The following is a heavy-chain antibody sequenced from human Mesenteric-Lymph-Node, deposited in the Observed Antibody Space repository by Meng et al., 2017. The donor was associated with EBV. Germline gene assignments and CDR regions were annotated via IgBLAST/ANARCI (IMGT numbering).Heavy chain of an antibody. Sequence: VHLWQLWSELKKPGAPVRVSCKASGYTFTDYAMNWVRQAPGQGLEWMGWIDTNTGSPTYAQGFTGRFVFSLDTSVSTAYLQITSLKADDSAVYYCARDWSSVIMNKGNYWGQGTLVTVSS. CDR2: IDTNTGSP. J-gene: IGHJ4*02. V-gene: IGHV7-4-1*02. CDR1: GYTFTDYA. CDR3: ARDWSSVIMNKGNY. D-gene: IGHD3-16*01.